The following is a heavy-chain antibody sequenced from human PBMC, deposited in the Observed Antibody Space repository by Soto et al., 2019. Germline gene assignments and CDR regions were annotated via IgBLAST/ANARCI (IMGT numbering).Heavy chain of an antibody. CDR1: GFTFSNAW. Sequence: GSLRLSCAASGFTFSNAWMSWVRQAPGKGLEWVGRIKSKTDGGTTDYAAPVKGRFTISRDDSKNTLYLQMNSLKTEDTAVYYCTTDRLLWFGELLLPIYWGQGTLVTVSS. CDR3: TTDRLLWFGELLLPIY. V-gene: IGHV3-15*01. CDR2: IKSKTDGGTT. D-gene: IGHD3-10*01. J-gene: IGHJ4*02.